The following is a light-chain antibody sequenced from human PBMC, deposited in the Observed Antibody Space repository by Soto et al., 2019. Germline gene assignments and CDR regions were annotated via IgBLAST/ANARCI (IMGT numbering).Light chain of an antibody. V-gene: IGLV1-44*01. J-gene: IGLJ1*01. CDR2: SNN. CDR3: AAWDDSLNGYV. Sequence: QSVQTQPPSASGTPGQRVTISCSGSSSNIGSNYVYWYQQLPGTAPKLLIYSNNQRPSGVPDRFSGSKSGTSASLAISGLQSEDEADYYCAAWDDSLNGYVFGTGTKVTVL. CDR1: SSNIGSNY.